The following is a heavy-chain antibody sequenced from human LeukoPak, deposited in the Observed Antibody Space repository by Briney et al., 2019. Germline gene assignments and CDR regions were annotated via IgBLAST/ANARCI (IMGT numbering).Heavy chain of an antibody. CDR1: GFTFSSYG. J-gene: IGHJ3*02. V-gene: IGHV3-23*01. CDR3: AKVASRANAFDI. CDR2: ISGSGGST. D-gene: IGHD6-6*01. Sequence: PGGTLRLSCAASGFTFSSYGMSWVRQAPGKGLEWVSAISGSGGSTYYADSVKGRFTISRDNSKNTLYLQKNSLRAEDTAVYYCAKVASRANAFDIWGQGTMVTVSS.